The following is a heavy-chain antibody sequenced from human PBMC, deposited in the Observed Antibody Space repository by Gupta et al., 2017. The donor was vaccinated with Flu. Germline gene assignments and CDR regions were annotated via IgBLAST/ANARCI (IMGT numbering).Heavy chain of an antibody. CDR3: ARERHCSTASCYRWFDP. V-gene: IGHV1-2*06. CDR2: INPHSGTN. J-gene: IGHJ5*02. Sequence: QVQLVQSGAEVKEPGASVKVSCQASGYTFDAYYIHWVRQAPGQGLEWVGRINPHSGTNNYQQKFQGRLTVTMDASISTAYMDLSRLRSDDTAVYYCARERHCSTASCYRWFDPWGQGTLVTVSS. D-gene: IGHD2-2*02. CDR1: GYTFDAYY.